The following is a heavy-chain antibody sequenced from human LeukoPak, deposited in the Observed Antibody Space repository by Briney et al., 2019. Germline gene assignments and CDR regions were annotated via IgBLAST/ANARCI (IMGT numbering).Heavy chain of an antibody. J-gene: IGHJ6*02. D-gene: IGHD3-22*01. CDR1: GGSISSYY. V-gene: IGHV4-4*07. CDR3: ARDYDSSGYYYYDMDV. Sequence: SETLSLTCTVSGGSISSYYWSWIRQPAGKGLEWIGRIYTSGSTNYNPSLKSRVTMSVDTSKSQFSLKLSSVTAADTAVYYCARDYDSSGYYYYDMDVWGQGTTVTVSS. CDR2: IYTSGST.